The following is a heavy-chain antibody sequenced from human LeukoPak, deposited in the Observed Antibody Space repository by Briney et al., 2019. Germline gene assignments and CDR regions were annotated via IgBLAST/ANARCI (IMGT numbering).Heavy chain of an antibody. Sequence: TGGSLRLSCAASGSIVTNAWMNWVRQAPGKGLEWVGRIQSKTDGGKTDYAAPVRGRFTISRDDSKNTLYLQMNSLKTEDTAIYYCTTGIRGDWGQGTLVTVSS. CDR2: IQSKTDGGKT. CDR3: TTGIRGD. D-gene: IGHD3-3*02. V-gene: IGHV3-15*07. CDR1: GSIVTNAW. J-gene: IGHJ4*02.